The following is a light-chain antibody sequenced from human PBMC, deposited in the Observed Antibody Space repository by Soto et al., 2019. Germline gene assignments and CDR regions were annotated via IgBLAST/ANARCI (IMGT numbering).Light chain of an antibody. Sequence: QSVLTQPASVSGSPGQSITISCTGTSTDVGSHKLVSWYQQYPGNAPKLIIFEAYKRPSGVSNRFSGSKSGSTASLTISGLQAEDEADYYCCSYTTSSTRVFGTGTKVTVL. CDR2: EAY. V-gene: IGLV2-14*02. J-gene: IGLJ1*01. CDR1: STDVGSHKL. CDR3: CSYTTSSTRV.